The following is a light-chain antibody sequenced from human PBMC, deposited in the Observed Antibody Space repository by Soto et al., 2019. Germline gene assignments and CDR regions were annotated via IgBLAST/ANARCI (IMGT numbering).Light chain of an antibody. CDR3: QQFHDWPPWT. CDR2: RAS. V-gene: IGKV3-15*01. J-gene: IGKJ1*01. Sequence: EIVMTQSPATLSVSPGETATLSCRASQSINANLAWYQQKFGQAPRLLIYRASTRATGIPARFSGRGYGTEFSLTISSLQSEDFAVYYCQQFHDWPPWTFGQGTKVEIK. CDR1: QSINAN.